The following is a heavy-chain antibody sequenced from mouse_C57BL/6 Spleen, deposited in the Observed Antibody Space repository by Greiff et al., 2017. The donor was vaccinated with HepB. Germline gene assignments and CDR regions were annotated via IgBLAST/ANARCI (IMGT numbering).Heavy chain of an antibody. V-gene: IGHV5-4*03. D-gene: IGHD2-4*01. CDR3: ARAGDYDPWFAY. Sequence: EVKLVESGGGLVKPGGSLKLSCAASGFTFSSYAMSWVRQTPEKRLEWVATISDGGSYTYYPDNVKGRFTISRDNAKNNLYLQMSHLKSEDTAMYYCARAGDYDPWFAYWGQGTLVTVSA. J-gene: IGHJ3*01. CDR2: ISDGGSYT. CDR1: GFTFSSYA.